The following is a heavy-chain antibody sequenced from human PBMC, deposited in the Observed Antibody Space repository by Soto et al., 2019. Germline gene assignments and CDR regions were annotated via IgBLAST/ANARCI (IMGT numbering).Heavy chain of an antibody. D-gene: IGHD2-21*01. J-gene: IGHJ5*02. CDR1: GFTFNSYD. CDR3: ASPAGGGDDDNWFDP. Sequence: GGSLRLSCAASGFTFNSYDMYWVRQAPGKGLEWVAAIWTDGSNKYYADSVKGRFTVSRDNSKSTLYLQMNSLRAEDTAVYYCASPAGGGDDDNWFDPWGQGTMVTVSS. V-gene: IGHV3-33*01. CDR2: IWTDGSNK.